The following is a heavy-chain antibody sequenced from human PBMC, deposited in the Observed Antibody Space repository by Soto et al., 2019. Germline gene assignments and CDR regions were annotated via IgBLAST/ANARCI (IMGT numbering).Heavy chain of an antibody. D-gene: IGHD6-19*01. CDR2: IKQDGSEK. V-gene: IGHV3-7*01. J-gene: IGHJ1*01. CDR3: ASLGYSSGWYQTEYFQH. CDR1: GFTFSSYW. Sequence: GGSLRLSCAASGFTFSSYWMSWVRQAPGKGLEWVANIKQDGSEKYYVDSVKGRFTVSRDNAKNSLYLLMNSLRAEDAAVYYCASLGYSSGWYQTEYFQHWAQGNLVTVSS.